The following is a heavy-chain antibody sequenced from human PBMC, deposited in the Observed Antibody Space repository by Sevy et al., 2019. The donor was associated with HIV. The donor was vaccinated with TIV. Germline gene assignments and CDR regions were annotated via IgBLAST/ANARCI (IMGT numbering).Heavy chain of an antibody. V-gene: IGHV4-59*08. J-gene: IGHJ4*02. CDR2: IYYNGNI. CDR3: AGENAWGRGYS. D-gene: IGHD1-26*01. Sequence: SETLSLTCTVSGGSITSLYWNWIRQPPGKGLEWIANIYYNGNINYNPSLKSRVTLSLDTSKNQFCVRLSSVTAADTAMYYCAGENAWGRGYSWGQGTLVTVSS. CDR1: GGSITSLY.